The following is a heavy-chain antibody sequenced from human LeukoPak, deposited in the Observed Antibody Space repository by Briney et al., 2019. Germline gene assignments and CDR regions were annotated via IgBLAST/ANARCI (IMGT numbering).Heavy chain of an antibody. CDR1: GFTFSSYS. J-gene: IGHJ1*01. CDR3: ARVIYEYSSSSEYFQH. CDR2: ITSSSSYI. V-gene: IGHV3-21*01. Sequence: GGSLRLSCAASGFTFSSYSMNWVRRAPGKGLEWVSSITSSSSYIYYADSVKGRFTISRDNAKNSLYLQMNSLRAEDTAVYYCARVIYEYSSSSEYFQHWGQGTLVTVSS. D-gene: IGHD6-6*01.